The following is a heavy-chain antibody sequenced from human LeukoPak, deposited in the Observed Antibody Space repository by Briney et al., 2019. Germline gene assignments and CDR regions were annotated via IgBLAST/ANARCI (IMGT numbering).Heavy chain of an antibody. J-gene: IGHJ3*02. CDR3: ARDMGHIAVAAGRADAFDI. Sequence: ASVKVSCKASGYTFTSYGISWVRQAPGQGLEWMGWISAYSGNTNYAQKLQGRVTMTTDTSTSTAYMELRSLRSDDTAVYYCARDMGHIAVAAGRADAFDIWGQGAMVTVSS. CDR1: GYTFTSYG. D-gene: IGHD6-19*01. CDR2: ISAYSGNT. V-gene: IGHV1-18*01.